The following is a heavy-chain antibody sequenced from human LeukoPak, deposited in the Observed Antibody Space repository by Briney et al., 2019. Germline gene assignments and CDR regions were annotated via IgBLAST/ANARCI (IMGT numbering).Heavy chain of an antibody. J-gene: IGHJ5*02. CDR2: IKDDGSEK. CDR1: GFPFSNYW. V-gene: IGHV3-7*03. D-gene: IGHD5-18*01. Sequence: GGSLRLSCVVSGFPFSNYWMNWVRQGPGKGLEWVANIKDDGSEKYYVDSVKGRFTISRDNTKASLYLQMNSLRAEDTAVYYCAREDAYSYGPWGQGTLVTVSS. CDR3: AREDAYSYGP.